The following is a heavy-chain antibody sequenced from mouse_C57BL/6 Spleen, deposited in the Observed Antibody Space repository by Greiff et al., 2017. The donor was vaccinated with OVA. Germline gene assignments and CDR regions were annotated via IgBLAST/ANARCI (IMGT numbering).Heavy chain of an antibody. D-gene: IGHD2-4*01. Sequence: QVQLQQSGAELVKPGASVKISCKASGYTFTDYYINWVKQRPGQGLEWIGKIGPGSGSTYYNEKFKGKATLTADKSSSTAYMQLSSLTSEDSAVYFCASALYYDYDRGDYYAMDYWGQGTSVTVSS. CDR3: ASALYYDYDRGDYYAMDY. J-gene: IGHJ4*01. V-gene: IGHV1-77*01. CDR1: GYTFTDYY. CDR2: IGPGSGST.